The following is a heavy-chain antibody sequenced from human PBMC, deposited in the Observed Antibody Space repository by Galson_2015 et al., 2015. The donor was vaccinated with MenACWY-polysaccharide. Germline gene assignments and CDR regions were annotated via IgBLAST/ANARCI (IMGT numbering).Heavy chain of an antibody. CDR2: IITVVGKA. J-gene: IGHJ4*02. Sequence: SVKVSCKASGGTFTDYAISWVRQAPGQGLEWMGRIITVVGKANYAQKFQGRLSITADRSTSTAYMELSSLRSEDTAVYYCARSVYGSGSDYPNGAYWGQGALVIVSS. D-gene: IGHD3-10*01. CDR1: GGTFTDYA. CDR3: ARSVYGSGSDYPNGAY. V-gene: IGHV1-69*04.